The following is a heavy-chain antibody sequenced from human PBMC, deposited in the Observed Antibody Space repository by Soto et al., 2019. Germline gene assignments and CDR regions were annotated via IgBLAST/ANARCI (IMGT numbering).Heavy chain of an antibody. Sequence: QLLESGPGLVKPSETLSLTCTVSGGSISSSSYYWGWIRQPPGKGLEWIGSIYYSGSTYYNPSLKSRVTISVDTSKNQFSLKLSSVTAADTAVYYCARLQLAYNYFDYWGQGTLVTVSS. D-gene: IGHD6-13*01. V-gene: IGHV4-39*01. CDR3: ARLQLAYNYFDY. CDR1: GGSISSSSYY. CDR2: IYYSGST. J-gene: IGHJ4*02.